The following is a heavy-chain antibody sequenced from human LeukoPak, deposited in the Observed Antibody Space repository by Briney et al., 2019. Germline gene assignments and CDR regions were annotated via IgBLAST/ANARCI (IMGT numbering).Heavy chain of an antibody. J-gene: IGHJ5*02. V-gene: IGHV4-59*08. CDR1: GGSISGYY. CDR2: ISYTGRT. D-gene: IGHD2-15*01. Sequence: SETLSLTCTVSGGSISGYYWSWILQPPGKGLEWIGYISYTGRTNYNPSLNSRVTISVDTSKTQFSLNLSSVTAPDTAVYYCARSPYCSGGSCRHWFDPWGQGTLVTVSS. CDR3: ARSPYCSGGSCRHWFDP.